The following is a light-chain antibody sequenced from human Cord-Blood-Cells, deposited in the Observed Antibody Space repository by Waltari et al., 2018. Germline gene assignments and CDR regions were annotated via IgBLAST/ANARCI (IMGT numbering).Light chain of an antibody. CDR3: SSYTSSSTLYV. CDR2: EVS. V-gene: IGLV2-14*01. J-gene: IGLJ1*01. Sequence: QSALTQPASVSGSPGQSIPISCTGPSSAAGGYNYVSWYRQHPGKAPKLMIYEVSHRPSGVSNRFSGSKSGNTASLTISGLQAEDEADYYCSSYTSSSTLYVFGTGTKVTVL. CDR1: SSAAGGYNY.